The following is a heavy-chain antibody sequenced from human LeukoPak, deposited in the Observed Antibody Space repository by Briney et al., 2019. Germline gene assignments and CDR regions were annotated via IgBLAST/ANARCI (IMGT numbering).Heavy chain of an antibody. D-gene: IGHD3-22*01. CDR3: ASGYYDSSGYPFDY. V-gene: IGHV1-69*05. Sequence: SVKVSCKASGGTFSSYAISWVRQAPGQGLEWMGGIIPIFGTANYAQKFQGRVTITTDESTSTAYMEPSSLRSEDTAVYYCASGYYDSSGYPFDYWGQGTLVTVSS. J-gene: IGHJ4*02. CDR1: GGTFSSYA. CDR2: IIPIFGTA.